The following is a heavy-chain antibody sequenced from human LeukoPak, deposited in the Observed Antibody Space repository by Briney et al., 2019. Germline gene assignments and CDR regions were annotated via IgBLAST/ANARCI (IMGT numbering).Heavy chain of an antibody. J-gene: IGHJ4*02. CDR2: IKQDGSEK. D-gene: IGHD2-21*02. Sequence: GGSLRLSCAASGFTFSSYWMSWVRQAPGKGLEWVAHIKQDGSEKYYVDSVKGRFTISRDNAKNSLYLQMNSLRAEDTAVYYCARDWVAYCGGDCYHPLDYWGQGTLVTVSS. CDR1: GFTFSSYW. V-gene: IGHV3-7*03. CDR3: ARDWVAYCGGDCYHPLDY.